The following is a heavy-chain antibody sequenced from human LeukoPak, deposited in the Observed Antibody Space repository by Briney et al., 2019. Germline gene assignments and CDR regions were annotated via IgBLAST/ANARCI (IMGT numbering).Heavy chain of an antibody. J-gene: IGHJ4*02. Sequence: GGSLRLSCAASGFTFSSYAMHSVRQAPGKGLEWVAVISYDGSNKYYADTVKGRFTISRDNSKNTLYLQMNSLRAEDTAVYYCARGGGSSWPYYFDYWGQGTLVTVSS. V-gene: IGHV3-30-3*01. D-gene: IGHD6-13*01. CDR3: ARGGGSSWPYYFDY. CDR1: GFTFSSYA. CDR2: ISYDGSNK.